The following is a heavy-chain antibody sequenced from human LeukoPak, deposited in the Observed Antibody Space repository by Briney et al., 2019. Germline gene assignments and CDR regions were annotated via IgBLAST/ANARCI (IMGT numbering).Heavy chain of an antibody. CDR3: ARDRGPCSGGSCYSPGWFDP. D-gene: IGHD2-15*01. V-gene: IGHV4-38-2*02. Sequence: SETLSLTCTVSGYSISSGYYWGWTRQPPGKGLEWIGSIYHSGSTYYNPSLKSRVTISVDTSKNQFSLKLSSVTAADTAVYYCARDRGPCSGGSCYSPGWFDPWGQGTLVTVSS. J-gene: IGHJ5*02. CDR1: GYSISSGYY. CDR2: IYHSGST.